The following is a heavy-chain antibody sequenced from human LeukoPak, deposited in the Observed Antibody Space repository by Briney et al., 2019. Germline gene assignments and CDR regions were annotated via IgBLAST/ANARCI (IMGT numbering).Heavy chain of an antibody. D-gene: IGHD2-2*01. CDR1: GYSISSGYY. CDR2: IYHSGST. J-gene: IGHJ5*02. V-gene: IGHV4-38-2*01. Sequence: SETLSLTCAVSGYSISSGYYWGWIRQPPGKGLEWIGSIYHSGSTYYNPSLKSRVTISVDTPKNQFSLKLSSVTAADTAVYYCARHVTGKRSTSCCNWFDPWGQGTLVTVPS. CDR3: ARHVTGKRSTSCCNWFDP.